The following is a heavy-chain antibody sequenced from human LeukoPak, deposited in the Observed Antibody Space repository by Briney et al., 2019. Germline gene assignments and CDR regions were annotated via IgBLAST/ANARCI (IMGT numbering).Heavy chain of an antibody. Sequence: SETLSLTCTVSGGSISSYYRSWIRQPPGKGLEWIGYIYYSGSTNYNPSLKSRVTISVDTSKNQFSLKLSSVTAADTAVYYCARHSSGWYRWFDPWGQGTLVTVSS. V-gene: IGHV4-59*01. D-gene: IGHD6-19*01. CDR3: ARHSSGWYRWFDP. CDR2: IYYSGST. J-gene: IGHJ5*02. CDR1: GGSISSYY.